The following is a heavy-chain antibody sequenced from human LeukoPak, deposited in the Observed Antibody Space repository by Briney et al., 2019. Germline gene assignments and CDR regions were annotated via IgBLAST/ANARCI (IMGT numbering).Heavy chain of an antibody. CDR1: GGSISSYY. Sequence: PSETLSLTCTVSGGSISSYYWSWIRQPPGKGLEWIGYIYYSGSTNFNPSLKSRVTISVDTSKNQLSLKVSSATAADTAVYYCARGSYYFDYWGQGTLVTVSS. CDR3: ARGSYYFDY. D-gene: IGHD3-10*01. J-gene: IGHJ4*02. V-gene: IGHV4-59*01. CDR2: IYYSGST.